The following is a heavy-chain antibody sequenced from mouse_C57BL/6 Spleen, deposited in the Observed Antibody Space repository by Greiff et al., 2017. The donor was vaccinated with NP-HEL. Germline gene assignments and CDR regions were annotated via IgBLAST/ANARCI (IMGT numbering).Heavy chain of an antibody. D-gene: IGHD2-4*01. J-gene: IGHJ2*01. CDR2: IHPNSGST. Sequence: QVQLQQPGAELVKPGASVKLSCKASGYTFTSYWMHWVKQRPGQGLEWIGMIHPNSGSTNYNEKFKSKATLTVDKSSSTAYMQLSSLTSEDSAVYYWARHYDYDDVYFDYWGQGTTLTVSS. CDR1: GYTFTSYW. CDR3: ARHYDYDDVYFDY. V-gene: IGHV1-64*01.